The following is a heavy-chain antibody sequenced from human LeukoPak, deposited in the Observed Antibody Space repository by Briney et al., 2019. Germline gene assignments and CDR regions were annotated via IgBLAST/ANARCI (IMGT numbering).Heavy chain of an antibody. Sequence: GASVKVSCKASGYTFSTCDINWVRQAAGQGLEWMGWMNPNSGNTGFAHKFQGRVTMTRDTSTNTAYMELSSLRSEDTAVYYCARVLGSISHWGQGTLVTVSS. D-gene: IGHD1-1*01. CDR2: MNPNSGNT. CDR3: ARVLGSISH. J-gene: IGHJ4*02. V-gene: IGHV1-8*01. CDR1: GYTFSTCD.